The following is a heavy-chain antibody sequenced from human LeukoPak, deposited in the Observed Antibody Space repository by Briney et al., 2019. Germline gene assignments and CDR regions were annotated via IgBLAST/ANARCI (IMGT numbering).Heavy chain of an antibody. CDR2: IYTSGST. D-gene: IGHD2-2*01. J-gene: IGHJ6*03. CDR1: GGSISSYY. V-gene: IGHV4-4*07. Sequence: PSETLSLTCTVSGGSISSYYWSWIRQPAGKGLEWIGRIYTSGSTNYNPSLTSRVTMSVDTSKNQFSLKLSSVTAADTAVYYCASERVVPAAMGARPAYYYMDVWGKGTTVTVSS. CDR3: ASERVVPAAMGARPAYYYMDV.